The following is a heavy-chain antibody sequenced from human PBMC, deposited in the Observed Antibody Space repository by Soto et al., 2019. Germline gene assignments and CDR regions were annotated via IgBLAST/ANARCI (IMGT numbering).Heavy chain of an antibody. CDR2: IYGDNDK. J-gene: IGHJ4*02. CDR1: GFSLSNSGVG. Sequence: QITLKESGPSPVKPTQTLTVTCTFSGFSLSNSGVGVTWIRQPPGKALEWLALIYGDNDKRYSPSLKTRLTITKDTSKNQVVLTLTNMYPVDTATYYCAHCALHDYGDYDPGTSHVFDTWGQGTLFTVSS. V-gene: IGHV2-5*02. CDR3: AHCALHDYGDYDPGTSHVFDT. D-gene: IGHD4-17*01.